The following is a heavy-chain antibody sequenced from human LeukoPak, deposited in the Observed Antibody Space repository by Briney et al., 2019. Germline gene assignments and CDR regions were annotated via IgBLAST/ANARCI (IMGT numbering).Heavy chain of an antibody. Sequence: PGGSLRLSCAASGFTFSSYAMHCVRQAPGKGLEWVAVISYDGSNKYYADSVKGRFTISRDNSKNTLYLQMNSLRAEDTAVYYCAKVGLYSSGWYLLGAFDIWGQGTMVTVSS. J-gene: IGHJ3*02. V-gene: IGHV3-30*04. CDR1: GFTFSSYA. CDR3: AKVGLYSSGWYLLGAFDI. D-gene: IGHD6-19*01. CDR2: ISYDGSNK.